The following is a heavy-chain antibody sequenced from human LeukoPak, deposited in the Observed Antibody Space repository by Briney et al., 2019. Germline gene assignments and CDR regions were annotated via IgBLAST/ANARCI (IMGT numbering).Heavy chain of an antibody. Sequence: GVSLRLSCAASGFTFSSYSMNWVRQAPGKELEWVSSISGGSSYIYYADSVKGRFTISRDNAKNSLYLQMNSLRAEDTAVYYCARDGYSYEILQDDYYYYGMDVWGQGTTVTVSS. CDR2: ISGGSSYI. V-gene: IGHV3-21*01. D-gene: IGHD5-18*01. CDR1: GFTFSSYS. CDR3: ARDGYSYEILQDDYYYYGMDV. J-gene: IGHJ6*02.